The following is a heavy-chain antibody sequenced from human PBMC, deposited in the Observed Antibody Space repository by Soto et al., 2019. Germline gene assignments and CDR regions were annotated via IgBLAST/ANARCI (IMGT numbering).Heavy chain of an antibody. CDR2: ISNDGSS. CDR3: SRLPNKSPQN. Sequence: EVQLVESGGGLVQPGGSLRLSCVDSVFTFSSYWMHWVRQAPGKGLVWVSSISNDGSSIYADPVKGRFTISRDNAKNTLYLQMNSLRAEDMDVYYCSRLPNKSPQNWDQGTLVIVSP. J-gene: IGHJ1*01. CDR1: VFTFSSYW. V-gene: IGHV3-74*01.